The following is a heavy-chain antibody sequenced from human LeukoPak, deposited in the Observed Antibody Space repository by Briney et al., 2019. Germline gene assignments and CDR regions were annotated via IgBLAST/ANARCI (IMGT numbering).Heavy chain of an antibody. CDR2: IYYSGST. CDR3: ARARGMTTVTTHWFDP. V-gene: IGHV4-59*01. J-gene: IGHJ5*02. Sequence: SETLSLTCTVSGGSISSYYWSWIRQPPGKGLEWIGYIYYSGSTNYNPSLESRVTISVDTSKNQFSLKLSSVTAADTAVYYCARARGMTTVTTHWFDPWGQGTLVTVSS. D-gene: IGHD4-17*01. CDR1: GGSISSYY.